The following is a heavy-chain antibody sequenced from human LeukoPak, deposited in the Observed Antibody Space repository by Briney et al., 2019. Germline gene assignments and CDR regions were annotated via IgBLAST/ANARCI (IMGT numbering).Heavy chain of an antibody. CDR3: ARGWVRGVTNWFDP. V-gene: IGHV3-11*01. J-gene: IGHJ5*02. Sequence: PGGSLRLSCAASGFTFSDYYMSWIRQAPGKGLEWVSYISSSGSTIYYADSVKGRFTISRDNAKNSLYLQMNSLRAEDTAVYYCARGWVRGVTNWFDPWGQGTLVTVSS. CDR2: ISSSGSTI. CDR1: GFTFSDYY. D-gene: IGHD3-10*01.